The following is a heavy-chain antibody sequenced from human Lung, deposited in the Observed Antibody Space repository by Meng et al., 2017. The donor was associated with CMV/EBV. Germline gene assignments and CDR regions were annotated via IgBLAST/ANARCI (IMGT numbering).Heavy chain of an antibody. D-gene: IGHD3-16*01. Sequence: SXTXSLXCTVSGGSVSSGSYYWSWIRQPPGKGLEWIGYIYYSGSTNYNPSLKSRVTISVDTSKNQFSLKLSSVTAADTAVYYCARDYGWGAVTRYYYYGMDVXGQAXTVTVSS. J-gene: IGHJ6*02. CDR1: GGSVSSGSYY. CDR2: IYYSGST. V-gene: IGHV4-61*01. CDR3: ARDYGWGAVTRYYYYGMDV.